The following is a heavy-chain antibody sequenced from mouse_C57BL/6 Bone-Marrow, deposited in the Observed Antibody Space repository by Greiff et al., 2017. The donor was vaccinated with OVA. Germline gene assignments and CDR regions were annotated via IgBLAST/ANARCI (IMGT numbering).Heavy chain of an antibody. V-gene: IGHV14-2*01. J-gene: IGHJ2*01. CDR2: IDPEDGET. D-gene: IGHD2-2*01. CDR1: GFNIKDYY. Sequence: EVKLEESGAELVKPGASVKLSCTASGFNIKDYYMHWVKQRTEQGLEWIGRIDPEDGETKYAPKFQGKATITADTSSNTAYLQLSSLTSEDTAVYYCASSMVTTNGDYFDYWGQGTTLTVSS. CDR3: ASSMVTTNGDYFDY.